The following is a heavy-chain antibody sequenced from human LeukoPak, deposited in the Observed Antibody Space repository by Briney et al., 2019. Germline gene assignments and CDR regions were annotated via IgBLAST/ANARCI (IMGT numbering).Heavy chain of an antibody. CDR1: GGSFSGYY. D-gene: IGHD1-26*01. J-gene: IGHJ4*02. V-gene: IGHV4-34*01. Sequence: SETLSLTCAVYGGSFSGYYWSWIRQPPGKGLEWIGEINHSGSTNYNPSLKSRVTILVDTSKNQFSLKLSSVTAADTAVYYCAVGIVGATTSNFDYWGQGTLVTVSS. CDR3: AVGIVGATTSNFDY. CDR2: INHSGST.